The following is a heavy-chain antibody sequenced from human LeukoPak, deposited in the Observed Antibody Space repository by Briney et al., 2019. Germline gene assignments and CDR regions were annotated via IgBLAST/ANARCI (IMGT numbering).Heavy chain of an antibody. D-gene: IGHD3-3*01. J-gene: IGHJ3*02. CDR3: ARQGITIFGVVTQDAFDI. CDR2: IYPGDSDT. V-gene: IGHV5-51*01. CDR1: GYSFTSYW. Sequence: GESLKISCKGSGYSFTSYWIGWVRQMPGEGLEWMGIIYPGDSDTRYSPSFQGQVTISADKSISTAYLQWSSLKASDTAMYYCARQGITIFGVVTQDAFDIWGQGTMVTVSS.